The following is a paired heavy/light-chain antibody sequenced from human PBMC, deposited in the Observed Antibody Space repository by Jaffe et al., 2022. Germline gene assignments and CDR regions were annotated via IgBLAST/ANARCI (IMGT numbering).Heavy chain of an antibody. CDR2: IYYSGST. J-gene: IGHJ4*02. Sequence: QVQLQESGPGLVKPSETLSLTCTVSGGSISNYCWSWIRQPPGKGLEWIGYIYYSGSTNYNPSLKSRATISVDSSKNQFSLKLSSVTAADTAVYYCARARYTSNYFDYWGQGTLVTVSS. CDR1: GGSISNYC. CDR3: ARARYTSNYFDY. D-gene: IGHD6-13*01. V-gene: IGHV4-59*01.
Light chain of an antibody. J-gene: IGKJ1*01. CDR1: QSISNY. CDR2: AAS. CDR3: QQSYSTPPT. V-gene: IGKV1-39*01. Sequence: DIQMTQSPSSLSASVGDRVTITCRASQSISNYLNWYQQKPGKAPDLLIYAASSLQSGVPSRFSGSGSGTDFTLTISSLQPEDFATYYCQQSYSTPPTFGQGTKVEIK.